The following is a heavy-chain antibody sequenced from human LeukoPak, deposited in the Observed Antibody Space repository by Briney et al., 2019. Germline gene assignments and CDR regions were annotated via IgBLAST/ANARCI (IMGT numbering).Heavy chain of an antibody. CDR3: AKDRAGYSSGWFSDY. CDR2: ISGSGGST. Sequence: GGSLRLSCAASGFTFSSYAMSWVRPAPGKGLEWVSAISGSGGSTYYADSVKGRFTISRDNSKNTLYLQMNSLRAEDTAVYYCAKDRAGYSSGWFSDYWGQGTLVTVSS. J-gene: IGHJ4*02. CDR1: GFTFSSYA. D-gene: IGHD6-19*01. V-gene: IGHV3-23*01.